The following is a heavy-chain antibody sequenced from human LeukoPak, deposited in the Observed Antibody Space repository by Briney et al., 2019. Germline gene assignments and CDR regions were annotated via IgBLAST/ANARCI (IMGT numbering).Heavy chain of an antibody. V-gene: IGHV3-23*01. CDR2: ITTMGAST. D-gene: IGHD1-1*01. CDR1: GFTFNYYA. Sequence: GGCLRLSCASSGFTFNYYAMTWVRQAPGKGLEWVSSITTMGASTYYADSGKGRFTISTDNSKNSLYLQMTSLRAEDTAVYSCARDYPTSGIVTLFASWGQGTLVTVSS. J-gene: IGHJ4*02. CDR3: ARDYPTSGIVTLFAS.